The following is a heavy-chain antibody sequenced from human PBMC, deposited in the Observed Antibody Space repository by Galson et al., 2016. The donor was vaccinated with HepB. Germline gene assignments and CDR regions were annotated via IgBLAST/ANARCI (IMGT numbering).Heavy chain of an antibody. CDR3: ARGRGKSYYGMDV. Sequence: SVKVSCKASGFTFTSHVMHWVRQAPGQRPEWMGWINGGNSNIRYSQKFEGRVTITRDTSATTAYMELSSLTSEDTAVYYCARGRGKSYYGMDVWGQGTTGTGS. J-gene: IGHJ6*02. CDR1: GFTFTSHV. D-gene: IGHD4-23*01. V-gene: IGHV1-3*01. CDR2: INGGNSNI.